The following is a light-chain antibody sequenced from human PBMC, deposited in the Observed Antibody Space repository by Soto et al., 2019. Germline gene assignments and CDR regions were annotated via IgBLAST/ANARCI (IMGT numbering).Light chain of an antibody. CDR1: SSDVGSYNR. Sequence: QSALTQPPSVSGSPGQSVTISCTGTSSDVGSYNRVSWYQQPPGTAPKLMIYEVSNRPSGVPDRFSGSKSGNTASLTISGLQAEDEADYYCSSYRSSSTFVVFGGGTKVTVL. CDR3: SSYRSSSTFVV. J-gene: IGLJ2*01. CDR2: EVS. V-gene: IGLV2-18*02.